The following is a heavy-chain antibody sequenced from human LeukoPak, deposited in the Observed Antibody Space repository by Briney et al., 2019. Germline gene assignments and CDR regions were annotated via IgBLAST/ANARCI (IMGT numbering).Heavy chain of an antibody. V-gene: IGHV3-7*01. D-gene: IGHD6-13*01. CDR1: GFTFSSYW. Sequence: GGSLRLSCAASGFTFSSYWMSWVRQAPGKGLEWVANIKQDGSEKYYVDSVKGRFTISRDNAKNSLYLQMNSLRAEDTAVYYCARGHSTLQGYFDYWGQGTLVTVSS. CDR2: IKQDGSEK. J-gene: IGHJ4*02. CDR3: ARGHSTLQGYFDY.